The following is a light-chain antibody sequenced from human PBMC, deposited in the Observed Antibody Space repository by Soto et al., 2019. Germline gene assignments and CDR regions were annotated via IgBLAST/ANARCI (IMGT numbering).Light chain of an antibody. Sequence: DIQMTQSPSSLSASVGDRGTITCQASQDISHYLNWYQQKPGKAPKLLIYDTSNLETGVPSRFSGSGSGTDFTFTISSLQPEDIATYYCQQYYNVPLTFGPGTKVDIK. V-gene: IGKV1-33*01. J-gene: IGKJ3*01. CDR3: QQYYNVPLT. CDR1: QDISHY. CDR2: DTS.